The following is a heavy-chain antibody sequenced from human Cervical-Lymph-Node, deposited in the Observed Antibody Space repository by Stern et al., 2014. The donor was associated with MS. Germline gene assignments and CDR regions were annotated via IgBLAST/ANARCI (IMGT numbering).Heavy chain of an antibody. CDR3: ARVRWTVVTPRFVDYYYYYGLDV. J-gene: IGHJ6*02. V-gene: IGHV4-59*13. CDR2: ISYSGTT. Sequence: QVQLQESGPGLVKPSETLSLTCTVSGDSISSDYWNWIRQPPGKGLEWIGYISYSGTTNFNPSLKSRVTMSVDTSNNNFSLNLTSVTAADTAIYYCARVRWTVVTPRFVDYYYYYGLDVWGQGTTVTVSS. D-gene: IGHD2-21*02. CDR1: GDSISSDY.